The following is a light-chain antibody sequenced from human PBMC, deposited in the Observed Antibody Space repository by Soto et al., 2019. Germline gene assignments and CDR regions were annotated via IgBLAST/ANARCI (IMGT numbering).Light chain of an antibody. CDR2: DVN. CDR3: CSYAGSYTKV. Sequence: QSVLTQPRSVSGSPGQSVTISCTGTSSDVGGYNYVSWYQQHPGKAPKLIIYDVNKRPSGVPDRLSGSKSDNTASLTISGLQAEDEAEYYCCSYAGSYTKVFGGGTKLTVL. CDR1: SSDVGGYNY. J-gene: IGLJ3*02. V-gene: IGLV2-11*01.